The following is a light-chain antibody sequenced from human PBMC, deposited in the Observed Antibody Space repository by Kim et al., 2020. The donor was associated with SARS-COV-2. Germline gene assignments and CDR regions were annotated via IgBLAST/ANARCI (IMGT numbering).Light chain of an antibody. CDR1: SSDVGGYNY. CDR3: SSYTSSSTRG. Sequence: QSALTQPASVSGSPGQSITISCTGTSSDVGGYNYVSWYQQHPGKAPKLMIYDVSNRPSGVSNRFSGSKSGNTASLTISGLQAEYEADYYCSSYTSSSTRGFGTGTKGTVL. V-gene: IGLV2-14*03. CDR2: DVS. J-gene: IGLJ1*01.